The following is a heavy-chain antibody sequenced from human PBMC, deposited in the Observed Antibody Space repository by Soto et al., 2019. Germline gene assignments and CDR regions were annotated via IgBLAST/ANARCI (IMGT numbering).Heavy chain of an antibody. CDR3: ARVPGTAGKRYFDY. J-gene: IGHJ4*02. D-gene: IGHD6-13*01. V-gene: IGHV4-59*01. Sequence: QVQLQESGPRLVKPSETLSLTCTVSGGSMIAYYWNWMRQPPGKGLQWIGYTYYSGSTTYNPSLKSRVTISVDVSKNQFSLKLDSVTPADTAVYYCARVPGTAGKRYFDYWGPGTLVTVSS. CDR1: GGSMIAYY. CDR2: TYYSGST.